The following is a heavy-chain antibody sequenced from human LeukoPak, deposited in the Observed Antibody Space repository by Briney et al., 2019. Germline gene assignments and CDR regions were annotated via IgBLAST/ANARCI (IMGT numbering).Heavy chain of an antibody. CDR3: GMAAAYYFDY. J-gene: IGHJ4*02. CDR2: ISSNGGST. CDR1: GFTFSSYA. Sequence: PGGSLRLSCAASGFTFSSYAMHWVRQAPGKGLEYVSAISSNGGSTYYANSVKGRFTISRDNSKNTLYLQMGSLRAEDMAVYYCGMAAAYYFDYWGQGTLVTVSS. V-gene: IGHV3-64*01. D-gene: IGHD6-13*01.